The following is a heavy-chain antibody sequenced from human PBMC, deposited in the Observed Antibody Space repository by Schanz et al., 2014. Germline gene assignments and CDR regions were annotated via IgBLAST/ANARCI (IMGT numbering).Heavy chain of an antibody. J-gene: IGHJ1*01. Sequence: EVQLLESGGGLVQPGGSLRLSCASSGFSFTTYAMSWVRQAPGKGLEWVSSISSGGGSTYYADSVKGRFTISRDNSKNTLYLQMNSLRAEDTAVYFCAKSERNEHWGQGTLVTVSS. CDR2: ISSGGGST. CDR3: AKSERNEH. D-gene: IGHD1-1*01. CDR1: GFSFTTYA. V-gene: IGHV3-23*01.